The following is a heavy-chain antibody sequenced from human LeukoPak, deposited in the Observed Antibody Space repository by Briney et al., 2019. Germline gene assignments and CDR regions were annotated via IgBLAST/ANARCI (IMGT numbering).Heavy chain of an antibody. V-gene: IGHV4-34*01. Sequence: GSLRLSCAASGFTFTSHGMNWVRQAPGKGLEWIGEINHSGSTNYNPSLKSRVTISVDTSKNQFSLKLSSVTAADTAVYYCARAPYSDYWGQGTLVTVSS. CDR1: GFTFTSHG. J-gene: IGHJ4*02. CDR3: ARAPYSDY. D-gene: IGHD6-13*01. CDR2: INHSGST.